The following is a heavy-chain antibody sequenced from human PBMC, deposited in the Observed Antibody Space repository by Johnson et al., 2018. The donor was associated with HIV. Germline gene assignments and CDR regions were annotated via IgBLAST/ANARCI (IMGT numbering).Heavy chain of an antibody. Sequence: QVQLVESGGGLVQPGRSLRLSCAASGFIFSDYYMSWIRQAPGKGLEWVSYISSSGSTIYYADSVKGRFTISRDNAKNSLYLQMNSLRAEDTAVYYCAKHNGLDSSWPFDAFDIWGQGTMVIVSS. D-gene: IGHD6-13*01. J-gene: IGHJ3*02. V-gene: IGHV3-11*04. CDR2: ISSSGSTI. CDR3: AKHNGLDSSWPFDAFDI. CDR1: GFIFSDYY.